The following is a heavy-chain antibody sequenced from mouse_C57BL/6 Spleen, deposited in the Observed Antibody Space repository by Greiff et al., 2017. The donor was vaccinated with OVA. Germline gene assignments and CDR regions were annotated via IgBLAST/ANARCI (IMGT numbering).Heavy chain of an antibody. Sequence: EVQLQQSGPELVKPGASVKISCKASGYTFTDYYMNWVKQSHGKSLEWIGDINPNNGGTSYNQKFKGKATLTVDKSSSPAYMELRSLTAEDSAVYYCARDDYGFDDWGQGTTLTVSS. V-gene: IGHV1-26*01. CDR1: GYTFTDYY. D-gene: IGHD2-4*01. CDR2: INPNNGGT. J-gene: IGHJ2*01. CDR3: ARDDYGFDD.